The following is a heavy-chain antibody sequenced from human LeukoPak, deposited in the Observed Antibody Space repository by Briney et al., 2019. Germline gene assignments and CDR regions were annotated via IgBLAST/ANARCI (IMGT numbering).Heavy chain of an antibody. CDR3: ARAGYDSSGSYIATSDY. V-gene: IGHV3-74*01. CDR2: INTDGSST. CDR1: GFTFSSYW. J-gene: IGHJ4*02. Sequence: PGGSLRLSCGASGFTFSSYWMFWVRQAPGKGLVWVSRINTDGSSTTHADSVKGRFTISRDNAKNTLYLQMNSLRAEDTAVYYCARAGYDSSGSYIATSDYWGQGTLVTVSS. D-gene: IGHD3-22*01.